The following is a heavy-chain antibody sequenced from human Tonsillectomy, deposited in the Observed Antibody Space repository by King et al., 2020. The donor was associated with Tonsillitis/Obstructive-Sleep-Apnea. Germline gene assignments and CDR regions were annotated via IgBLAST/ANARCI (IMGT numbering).Heavy chain of an antibody. Sequence: VQLVESGAEVKKPGESLRISCKGSGYSFTSYWISWVRQMPGKGLEWMGRIDPSDSYTNYSQSFQGHVTISADKSISTAYLQWSSLKASDTAMYYCAARLGIVGATGYWGQGTLVTVSS. D-gene: IGHD1-26*01. CDR2: IDPSDSYT. V-gene: IGHV5-10-1*03. CDR1: GYSFTSYW. J-gene: IGHJ4*02. CDR3: AARLGIVGATGY.